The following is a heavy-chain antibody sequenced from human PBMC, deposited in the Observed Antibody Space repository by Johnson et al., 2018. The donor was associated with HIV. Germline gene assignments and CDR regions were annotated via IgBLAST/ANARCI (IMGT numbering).Heavy chain of an antibody. CDR2: IKSEADGGTT. Sequence: VQLVESGGGLVKPGGSLRLSCATSGFTFNNTWMSWVRQAPGKGLEWLGHIKSEADGGTTDYAAPVKGKFIISRDDSKTTLYLQINSLKSEDTAVYYCATGPDAFDFWGQGTLVTVSS. CDR1: GFTFNNTW. J-gene: IGHJ3*01. CDR3: ATGPDAFDF. V-gene: IGHV3-15*01.